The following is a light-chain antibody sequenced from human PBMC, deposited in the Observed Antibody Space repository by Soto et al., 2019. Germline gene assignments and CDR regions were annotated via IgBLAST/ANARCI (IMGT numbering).Light chain of an antibody. J-gene: IGLJ3*02. CDR2: DVS. V-gene: IGLV2-18*02. Sequence: QSALTQPTSVSGSPGQSVTISCTGTSSDLGSYNRVSWYQQPPGTAPKLMIYDVSNRPSGVPDRFSGSKSGNTASLTISGLQAEDEADYYCSSYTSSSTLVFGGGTKLTVL. CDR1: SSDLGSYNR. CDR3: SSYTSSSTLV.